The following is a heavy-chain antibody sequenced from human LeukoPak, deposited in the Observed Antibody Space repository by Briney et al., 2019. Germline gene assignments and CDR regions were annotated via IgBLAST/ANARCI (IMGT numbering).Heavy chain of an antibody. CDR3: ATAGSYRFDH. CDR1: GFTFSTYW. V-gene: IGHV3-74*01. J-gene: IGHJ4*02. D-gene: IGHD3-16*02. Sequence: GGSLRLSCAASGFTFSTYWMHWVRQAPGKGLMWVSRMNSGGSTINYADSVKGRFTISRDNAKNTLYLQMDTLRAEDTAVYYCATAGSYRFDHWGQGTLATVSS. CDR2: MNSGGSTI.